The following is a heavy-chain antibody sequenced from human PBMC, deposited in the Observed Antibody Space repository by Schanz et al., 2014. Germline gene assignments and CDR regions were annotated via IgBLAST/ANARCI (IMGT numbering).Heavy chain of an antibody. CDR1: GGTFSSST. CDR3: ARDGEAAAGCDY. J-gene: IGHJ4*02. V-gene: IGHV1-69*08. D-gene: IGHD6-13*01. Sequence: QVQLVQSGAEVKKPGSSVKVSCKASGGTFSSSTLTWVRQAPGQGLEWMGRIIPILDKTNYAQKFQGRVTMTADKSMSTVYMEVSGLRSEDTAVYYCARDGEAAAGCDYWGQGTLVTVSS. CDR2: IIPILDKT.